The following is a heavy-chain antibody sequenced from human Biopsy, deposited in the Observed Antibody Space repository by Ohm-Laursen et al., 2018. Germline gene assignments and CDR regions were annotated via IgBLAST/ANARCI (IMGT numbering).Heavy chain of an antibody. D-gene: IGHD5/OR15-5a*01. Sequence: GASVTVSCNASGYSFTSYGISWVRQAPGEGLEWTGRISGYNGNTNYAQEFQGRVTMTADTSTSTVYMEVRGLRSDDTAVYYCARVTLPLYLDYWGQGTRVSVSS. J-gene: IGHJ4*02. CDR2: ISGYNGNT. V-gene: IGHV1-18*01. CDR3: ARVTLPLYLDY. CDR1: GYSFTSYG.